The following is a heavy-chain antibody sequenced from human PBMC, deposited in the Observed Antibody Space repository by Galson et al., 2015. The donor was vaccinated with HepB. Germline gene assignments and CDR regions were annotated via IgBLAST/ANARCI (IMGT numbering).Heavy chain of an antibody. V-gene: IGHV3-33*01. CDR1: GFTFTNYG. J-gene: IGHJ4*02. Sequence: SLRLSCAASGFTFTNYGFHWVRQAPGKGLEWVAVIWYDGSHKYYVDSVRGRFTISRDNSKKTLFLQMNSLRAEDTAIYYCARDLDTLDYWGQGTLVTVSS. CDR2: IWYDGSHK. CDR3: ARDLDTLDY. D-gene: IGHD5-18*01.